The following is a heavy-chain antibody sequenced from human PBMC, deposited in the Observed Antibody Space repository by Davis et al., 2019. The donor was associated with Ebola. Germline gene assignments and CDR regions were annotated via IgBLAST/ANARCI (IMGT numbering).Heavy chain of an antibody. CDR2: ISTSSSYI. D-gene: IGHD1-26*01. J-gene: IGHJ6*02. CDR1: GFTFSSNC. CDR3: ASGRLVGATKYYYYGMDV. V-gene: IGHV3-21*01. Sequence: GGPLRPSCAALGFTFSSNCMNWVRQAPGKGLEWFSSISTSSSYIYYADSVKGRFTISRDNAKNSLYLQMNSLRAEDTAVYYCASGRLVGATKYYYYGMDVWGQGTTVTVSS.